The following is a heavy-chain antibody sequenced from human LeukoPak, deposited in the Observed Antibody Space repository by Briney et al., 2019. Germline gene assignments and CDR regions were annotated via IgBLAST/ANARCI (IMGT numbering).Heavy chain of an antibody. CDR2: ISSSGSTI. V-gene: IGHV3-48*03. CDR1: GFTFSTYE. D-gene: IGHD3-22*01. CDR3: ARDNYDSSTPYYFDN. J-gene: IGHJ4*02. Sequence: GGSLRLFCAASGFTFSTYEMNWVRQAPGKGLEWISYISSSGSTIYYADAVKGRFTISRDNAKNSLYLQMNSLRAEDTAVYYCARDNYDSSTPYYFDNWGQGTLVTVSS.